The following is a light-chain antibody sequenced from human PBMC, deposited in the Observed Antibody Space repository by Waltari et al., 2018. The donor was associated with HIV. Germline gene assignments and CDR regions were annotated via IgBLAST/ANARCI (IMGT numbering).Light chain of an antibody. V-gene: IGLV1-40*01. Sequence: QAVLTQPPSVSGAPGLRVTISCTGSSSNIGAGSDVHWYQQLPGTAPKILIYANRKRPLGVPDRFSGSKSGTSASLAIAGLQAEDEAEYYCQSYDSSLSGSVFGGGTKLTVL. CDR2: ANR. J-gene: IGLJ2*01. CDR3: QSYDSSLSGSV. CDR1: SSNIGAGSD.